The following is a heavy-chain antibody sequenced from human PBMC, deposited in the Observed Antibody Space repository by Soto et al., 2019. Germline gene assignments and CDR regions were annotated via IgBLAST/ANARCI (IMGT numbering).Heavy chain of an antibody. J-gene: IGHJ4*02. CDR1: GFTFSSSS. D-gene: IGHD3-10*01. CDR3: ARAQSGFGELLYHDY. Sequence: EVQLVESGGGLVKPGGSLRLSCAASGFTFSSSSMNWVRQAPGKGLEWVSSISSSSSYIYYADSVKGRFTISRDNAKNSLYLQMNSLRAEDTAVYYCARAQSGFGELLYHDYWGQGTLVTVSS. V-gene: IGHV3-21*01. CDR2: ISSSSSYI.